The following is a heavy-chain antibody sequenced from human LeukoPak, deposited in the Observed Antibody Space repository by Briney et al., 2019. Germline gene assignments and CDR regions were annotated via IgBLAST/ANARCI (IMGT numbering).Heavy chain of an antibody. CDR3: ARAGSGLFPARENSGCLDY. D-gene: IGHD5-12*01. CDR2: ISSSSSYI. Sequence: PGGSLRLSCAASGFTFSSYSMNWVRQAPGKGLEWVSSISSSSSYIYYADSVKGRFTISRDNAKNSVYLQMNTLRAEDTAVYYCARAGSGLFPARENSGCLDYWGQGTLVTVSS. J-gene: IGHJ4*02. V-gene: IGHV3-21*01. CDR1: GFTFSSYS.